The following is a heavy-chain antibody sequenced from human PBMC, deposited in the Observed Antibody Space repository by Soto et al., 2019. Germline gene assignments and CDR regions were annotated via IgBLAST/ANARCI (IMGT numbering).Heavy chain of an antibody. V-gene: IGHV5-10-1*01. CDR1: GYSFTSYW. J-gene: IGHJ6*02. CDR2: IDPSDSYT. D-gene: IGHD5-12*01. Sequence: GESLKISCKGSGYSFTSYWISWVRQMPGEGLEWMGRIDPSDSYTNYSPSFQGHVTISADKSISTAYLQWSSLKASDTAMYYCARLRVDIVANYYYYYYGMDVWGQGTTVTVSS. CDR3: ARLRVDIVANYYYYYYGMDV.